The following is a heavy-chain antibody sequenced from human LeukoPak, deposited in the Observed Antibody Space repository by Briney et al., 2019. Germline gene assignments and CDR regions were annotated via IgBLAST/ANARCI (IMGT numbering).Heavy chain of an antibody. CDR1: GGSISSYY. Sequence: PSETLSLTCTVSGGSISSYYWSWIRQPPGKGLEWIGEINHSGSTNYNPSLKSRVTISVDTSKNQFSLKLSSVTAADTAVYYCARPVYTMVQGVIITGARNWFDPWGQGTLVTVSS. CDR2: INHSGST. V-gene: IGHV4-34*01. CDR3: ARPVYTMVQGVIITGARNWFDP. D-gene: IGHD3-10*01. J-gene: IGHJ5*02.